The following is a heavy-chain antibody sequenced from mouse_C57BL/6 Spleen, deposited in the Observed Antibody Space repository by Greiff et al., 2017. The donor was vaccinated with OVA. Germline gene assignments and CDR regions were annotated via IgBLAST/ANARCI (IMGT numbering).Heavy chain of an antibody. V-gene: IGHV14-4*01. D-gene: IGHD1-1*02. CDR3: TPGAWFAY. CDR2: IDPENGDT. Sequence: EVQGVESGAELVRPGASVKLSCTASGFNIKDDYMHWVKQRPEQGLEWIGWIDPENGDTEYASKFQGKATITADTSSNTAYLQLSSLTSEDTAVYYCTPGAWFAYWAKGLWSLSLQ. CDR1: GFNIKDDY. J-gene: IGHJ3*01.